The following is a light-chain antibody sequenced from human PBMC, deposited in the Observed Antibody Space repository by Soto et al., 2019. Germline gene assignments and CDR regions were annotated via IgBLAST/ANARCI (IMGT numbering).Light chain of an antibody. Sequence: SYELTQPPSVSVAPGQTARITCWGNNIGSKSVHWYQQKPGQAPVLVVYDDNDRPSGIPERFSGSDSGNTATLTISRVEAGDEADYYCQVWHSGVDWVFGGGTKLTVL. CDR3: QVWHSGVDWV. CDR2: DDN. V-gene: IGLV3-21*02. CDR1: NIGSKS. J-gene: IGLJ2*01.